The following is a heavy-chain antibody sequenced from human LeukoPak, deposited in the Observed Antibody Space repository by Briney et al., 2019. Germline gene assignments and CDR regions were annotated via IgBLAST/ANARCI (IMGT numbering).Heavy chain of an antibody. D-gene: IGHD3-22*01. Sequence: GASVKVSCKASGHTFTSYGISWVRQAPGQGLEWMGWISAYNGNTNYAQKLQGRVTMTTDTSTSTAYMELRSLRSDDTAVYYCASLEGYYYDSSGTDAFDIWGQGTMVTVSS. V-gene: IGHV1-18*01. CDR3: ASLEGYYYDSSGTDAFDI. CDR1: GHTFTSYG. CDR2: ISAYNGNT. J-gene: IGHJ3*02.